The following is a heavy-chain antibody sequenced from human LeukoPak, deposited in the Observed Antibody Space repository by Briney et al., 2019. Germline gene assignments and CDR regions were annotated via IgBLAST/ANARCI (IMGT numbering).Heavy chain of an antibody. CDR2: INHSGST. V-gene: IGHV4-34*01. J-gene: IGHJ5*02. CDR3: ARTPLVAAKGSRSFDP. CDR1: GGSFSGYY. D-gene: IGHD2-15*01. Sequence: SETLSLTCAVYGGSFSGYYWSWIRQPPGKGLEWIGEINHSGSTNYNPSLKSRVTISVDTSKNRFSLKLSSVTAADTAVYYCARTPLVAAKGSRSFDPWGQGTLVTVSS.